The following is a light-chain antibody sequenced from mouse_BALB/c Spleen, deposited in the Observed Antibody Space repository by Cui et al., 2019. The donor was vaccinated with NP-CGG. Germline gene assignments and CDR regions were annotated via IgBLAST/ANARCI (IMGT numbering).Light chain of an antibody. V-gene: IGLV1*01. Sequence: QTVVTHESVLTTSPGETVTLTCRSSTGAVTTSNYANWVQEKPDHLFTGLIGGTNNRAPGVPARFSGSLIGDKAALTITGAQTEDEAIYFCALWYSNNWVFGGGTKLTVL. CDR3: ALWYSNNWV. CDR1: TGAVTTSNY. CDR2: GTN. J-gene: IGLJ1*01.